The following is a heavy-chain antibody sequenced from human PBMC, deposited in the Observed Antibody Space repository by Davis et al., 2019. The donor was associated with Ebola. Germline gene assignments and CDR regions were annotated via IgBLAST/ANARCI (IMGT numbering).Heavy chain of an antibody. CDR1: GFTFSGSA. Sequence: GGSLRLSCAASGFTFSGSAMHWVRQASGKGLEWVGRIRSKANSYATAYAASVKGRFTISRDDSKNTAYLQMNSLKTEDTAVYYCTRPPLRFSQYDYYYYYGMDVWGQGTTVTVSS. CDR2: IRSKANSYAT. V-gene: IGHV3-73*01. CDR3: TRPPLRFSQYDYYYYYGMDV. D-gene: IGHD3-3*01. J-gene: IGHJ6*02.